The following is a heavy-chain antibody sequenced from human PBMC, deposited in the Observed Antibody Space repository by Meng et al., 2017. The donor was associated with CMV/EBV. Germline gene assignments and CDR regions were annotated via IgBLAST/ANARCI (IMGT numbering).Heavy chain of an antibody. J-gene: IGHJ4*02. V-gene: IGHV3-23*01. CDR1: GFTFSSYA. D-gene: IGHD6-6*01. CDR3: AKDPSFEYSSSFDY. Sequence: GESLKISCAASGFTFSSYAMSWVRQAPGKGLEWVSAISGSGGSTYYADSVKGRFTISRDNSKNTLYLQMNSLRAEDTAVYYCAKDPSFEYSSSFDYWGQGTLVTVS. CDR2: ISGSGGST.